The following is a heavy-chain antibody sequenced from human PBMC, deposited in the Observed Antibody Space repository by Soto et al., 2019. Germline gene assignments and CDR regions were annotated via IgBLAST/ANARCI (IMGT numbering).Heavy chain of an antibody. Sequence: SETLSLTCTVSGGSISNHYWSWIRQPPGKGLEWIGYIYYNGNTNYNPSLKSRVTISVDTSKNQFSLKLSSVTAADTAVYYCARGGLVVPAAMWALNFDYWGQGTLVTVSS. V-gene: IGHV4-59*11. CDR2: IYYNGNT. CDR3: ARGGLVVPAAMWALNFDY. D-gene: IGHD2-2*01. J-gene: IGHJ4*02. CDR1: GGSISNHY.